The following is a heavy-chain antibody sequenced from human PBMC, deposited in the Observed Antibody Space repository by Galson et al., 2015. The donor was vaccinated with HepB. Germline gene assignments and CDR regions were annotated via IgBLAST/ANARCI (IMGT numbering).Heavy chain of an antibody. V-gene: IGHV1-18*04. D-gene: IGHD2-15*01. J-gene: IGHJ6*03. CDR2: TSAYNGNT. CDR1: GYTFTSYG. CDR3: ATASCSGGSCYPRLLHYYYYMDV. Sequence: SVKVSCKASGYTFTSYGISWVRQAPGQGLEWMGWTSAYNGNTNYAQKLQGRVTMTADTSTDTAYMELSSLRSEDTAVYYYATASCSGGSCYPRLLHYYYYMDVWGKGTTVTVSS.